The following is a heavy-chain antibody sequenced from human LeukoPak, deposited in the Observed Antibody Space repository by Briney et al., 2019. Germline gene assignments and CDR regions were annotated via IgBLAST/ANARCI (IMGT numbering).Heavy chain of an antibody. CDR2: ISYDGSNK. CDR1: GFTFSSYG. V-gene: IGHV3-30*18. J-gene: IGHJ5*02. Sequence: GGSLRLSCAASGFTFSSYGMHWVRQAPGKGLEWVAVISYDGSNKYYADSVKGRFTISRDNSKNTLYLQMNSLRAEDTAVYYCAKDGSYYGSGSYYKSPRFDPWGQGTLVTVSS. D-gene: IGHD3-10*01. CDR3: AKDGSYYGSGSYYKSPRFDP.